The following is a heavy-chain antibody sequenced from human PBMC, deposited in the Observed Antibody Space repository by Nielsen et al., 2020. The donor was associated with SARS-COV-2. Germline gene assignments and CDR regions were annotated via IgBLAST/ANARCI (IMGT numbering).Heavy chain of an antibody. CDR2: IYPGDSET. Sequence: SCKGSGYRFINNWIGWVRQMPGKGLEWMGIIYPGDSETRYSPSFQGQVTISADKSNSTAYLQWSSLKASDTAMYYCARFLGYCTGGSCATDFYYYAMDVWGQGTTVTISS. CDR3: ARFLGYCTGGSCATDFYYYAMDV. CDR1: GYRFINNW. V-gene: IGHV5-51*01. J-gene: IGHJ6*02. D-gene: IGHD2-15*01.